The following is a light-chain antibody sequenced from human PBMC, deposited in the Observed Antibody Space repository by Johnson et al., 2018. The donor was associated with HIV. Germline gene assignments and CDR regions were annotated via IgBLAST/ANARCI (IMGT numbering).Light chain of an antibody. CDR1: SSNIGNNY. V-gene: IGLV1-51*02. CDR2: ENN. J-gene: IGLJ1*01. CDR3: GTWDSSLSAYV. Sequence: QAVLTQRPSVSAAPGQKVTISCSGSSSNIGNNYVSWYQQLPGTAPKLLIYENNKRPSGIPDRFSGSKSGTSATLAITGLQTGDEADYYCGTWDSSLSAYVFGTGTKVTVL.